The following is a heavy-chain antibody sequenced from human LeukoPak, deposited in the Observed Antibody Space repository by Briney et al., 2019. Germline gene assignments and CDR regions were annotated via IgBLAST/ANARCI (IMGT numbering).Heavy chain of an antibody. CDR1: GGSISSYY. CDR3: ARATVTGFHFDY. V-gene: IGHV4-4*07. CDR2: IYTRGST. Sequence: SETLSLTCTVYGGSISSYYWSWIRQPAGKGLEWIGRIYTRGSTNYNPSLKSRFTMSVDTSKNQFSLKLSSVTAADTAVYYCARATVTGFHFDYWGQGTLVTVSS. J-gene: IGHJ4*02. D-gene: IGHD4-17*01.